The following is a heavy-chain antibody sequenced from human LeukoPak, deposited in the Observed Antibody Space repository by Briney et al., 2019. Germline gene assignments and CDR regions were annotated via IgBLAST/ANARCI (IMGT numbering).Heavy chain of an antibody. J-gene: IGHJ6*03. V-gene: IGHV4-59*01. CDR2: IYYSGST. D-gene: IGHD3-10*01. CDR1: GGSISSYY. Sequence: SETLSLTCTVSGGSISSYYWSWIRQPPGKGLEWIGYIYYSGSTNYNPSLKSRVTISVDTSKNQFSLKLSSVTAADTAVYYRARVSNPISFGELWKHYYYYYMDVWGKGTTVTVSS. CDR3: ARVSNPISFGELWKHYYYYYMDV.